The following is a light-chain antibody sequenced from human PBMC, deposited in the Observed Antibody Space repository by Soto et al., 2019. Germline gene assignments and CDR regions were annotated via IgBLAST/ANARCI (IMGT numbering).Light chain of an antibody. CDR2: EVS. CDR3: SSYAGSNKSV. V-gene: IGLV2-8*01. Sequence: QSALTQPPSASGSPGQSVTISCTGTSSDVGGYNYVSWYQQHPGKAPKLMIYEVSKRPSGVPDRFSGSKSGYTASLTVSGLQPEDEADYYCSSYAGSNKSVFGTGTKLTVL. J-gene: IGLJ1*01. CDR1: SSDVGGYNY.